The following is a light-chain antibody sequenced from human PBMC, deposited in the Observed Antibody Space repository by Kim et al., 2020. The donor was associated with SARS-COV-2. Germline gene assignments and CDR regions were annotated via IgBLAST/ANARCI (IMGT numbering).Light chain of an antibody. Sequence: AIRITQSPSSLSASTGERVTITCRASQGISSYLAWYQQKPGKAPKLLIYAASTLQSGVPSRFSGSGSGTDFTLTISCLQSEDFATYYCQQYYSYPPTFGQGTKVDIK. V-gene: IGKV1-8*01. CDR2: AAS. J-gene: IGKJ1*01. CDR1: QGISSY. CDR3: QQYYSYPPT.